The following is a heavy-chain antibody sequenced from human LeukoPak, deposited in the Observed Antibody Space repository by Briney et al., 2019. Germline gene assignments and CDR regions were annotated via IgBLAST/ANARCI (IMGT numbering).Heavy chain of an antibody. Sequence: PSETLSLTCAVSGGSTSSSNCWSWVRPPPGKGLEWIGEIYQSGSTNYNPSLKSRVIISVDKSKNQLSLKLSSVTAADTAVYYCARDKAAAGTSCFDPWGQGTLVTVSS. CDR1: GGSTSSSNC. V-gene: IGHV4-4*02. D-gene: IGHD6-13*01. J-gene: IGHJ5*02. CDR2: IYQSGST. CDR3: ARDKAAAGTSCFDP.